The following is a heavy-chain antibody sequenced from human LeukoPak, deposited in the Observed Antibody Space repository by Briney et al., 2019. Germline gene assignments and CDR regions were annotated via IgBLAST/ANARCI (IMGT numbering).Heavy chain of an antibody. D-gene: IGHD3-3*01. V-gene: IGHV3-7*01. CDR3: ARGGLRFLEWSFDY. CDR2: IKQDGSEK. CDR1: GFTFSSYW. Sequence: GSLRLSCAASGFTFSSYWMSWVRKAPGKGLEWVANIKQDGSEKYYVDSVKGRFTVSRDNAKNSLYLQMNSLRAEDTAVYYCARGGLRFLEWSFDYWGQGTLVTVSS. J-gene: IGHJ4*02.